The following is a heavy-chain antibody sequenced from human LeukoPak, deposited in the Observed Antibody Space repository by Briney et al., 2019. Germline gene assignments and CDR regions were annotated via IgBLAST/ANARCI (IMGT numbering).Heavy chain of an antibody. V-gene: IGHV4-59*01. CDR2: IYYSGST. Sequence: SETLSLTCTVSGGSISSYYWSWIRQPPGKGLEWIGYIYYSGSTNYNPSLKSRVTISVDTSKNQFSLKLSSVTAADTAVYYCARSSPGDFLAVTNYYYYYGMDVWGQGTTATVSS. J-gene: IGHJ6*02. CDR3: ARSSPGDFLAVTNYYYYYGMDV. D-gene: IGHD4-17*01. CDR1: GGSISSYY.